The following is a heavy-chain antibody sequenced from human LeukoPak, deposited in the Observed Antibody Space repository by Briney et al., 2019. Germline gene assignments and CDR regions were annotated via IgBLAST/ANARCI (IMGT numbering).Heavy chain of an antibody. CDR1: GFNFNNYW. V-gene: IGHV3-23*01. Sequence: PGGSLRLSCAASGFNFNNYWMSWLRQAPGKGLEWVSTISGTGSSTYYADSAKGRFTISRDNSKDTLFLQLNSLTAADTAMYFCAKASVAIPQYCNSWGQGTLVTVSS. CDR2: ISGTGSST. J-gene: IGHJ5*02. D-gene: IGHD2-2*02. CDR3: AKASVAIPQYCNS.